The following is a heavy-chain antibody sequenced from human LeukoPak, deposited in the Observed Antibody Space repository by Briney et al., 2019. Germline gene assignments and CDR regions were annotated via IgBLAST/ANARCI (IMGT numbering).Heavy chain of an antibody. J-gene: IGHJ6*04. CDR3: AKVTPLVVVVAATPGDV. CDR2: ISGSGGST. D-gene: IGHD2-15*01. Sequence: GGSLRLSCVASGFNLSTYSMNWVRQAPGKGLEWVSAISGSGGSTYYADSVKGRFTISRDNSKNTLYLQMNSLRAEDTAVYYCAKVTPLVVVVAATPGDVWGKGTTVTVSS. V-gene: IGHV3-23*01. CDR1: GFNLSTYS.